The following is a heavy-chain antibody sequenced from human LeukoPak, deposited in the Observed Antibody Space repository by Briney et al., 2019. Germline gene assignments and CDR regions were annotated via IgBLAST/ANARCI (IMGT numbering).Heavy chain of an antibody. V-gene: IGHV3-7*03. J-gene: IGHJ4*02. CDR2: IKADGGEK. CDR3: AKESSWRRHFDY. CDR1: GFTFSTYW. Sequence: GGSLRLSCAASGFTFSTYWMNWFRQTPGKGLEWVAKIKADGGEKDHVASVKGRFTISRDNSKNTLYLQMNSLRAEDTAVYYCAKESSWRRHFDYWGQGTLVTVSS. D-gene: IGHD6-13*01.